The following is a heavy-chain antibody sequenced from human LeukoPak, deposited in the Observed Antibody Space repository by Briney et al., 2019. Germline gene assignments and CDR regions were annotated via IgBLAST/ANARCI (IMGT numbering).Heavy chain of an antibody. Sequence: ASVKVSRKASGYTFTSYGISWVRQAPGQGLEWMGWISAYNGNTNYAQKLQGRVTMTTDTSTSTAYMELRSLRSDDTAVYYCARDGHDFWSGYFYYWGQGTLVTVSS. CDR3: ARDGHDFWSGYFYY. CDR1: GYTFTSYG. D-gene: IGHD3-3*01. J-gene: IGHJ4*02. V-gene: IGHV1-18*01. CDR2: ISAYNGNT.